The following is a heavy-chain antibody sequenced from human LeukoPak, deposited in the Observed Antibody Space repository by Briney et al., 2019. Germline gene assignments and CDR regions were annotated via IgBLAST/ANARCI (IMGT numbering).Heavy chain of an antibody. V-gene: IGHV4-39*01. CDR1: GGSISSSSYY. CDR2: FYYSGST. J-gene: IGHJ3*02. CDR3: ARIPTNAVPSAHNGFDI. Sequence: SETLSLTCTVSGGSISSSSYYWGWIRQPPGKGLEWIGSFYYSGSTYYNPSLKSRVTISVDTSKNQFSLKLSSVTAADTSIYYCARIPTNAVPSAHNGFDIWGQGTMLTVSS. D-gene: IGHD6-19*01.